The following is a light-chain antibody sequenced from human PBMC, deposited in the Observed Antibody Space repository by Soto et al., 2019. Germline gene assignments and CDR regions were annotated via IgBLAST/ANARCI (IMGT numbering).Light chain of an antibody. Sequence: DIQMTQSPSTLSGSVGDRVTITCRASQGISTYLNWYQQKPGKAPKLLTHATSTLQSGVPPRFSGSGSGTEFTLTISSLQPEDFATYYCQQLSNYPITFGQGTRLEIK. J-gene: IGKJ5*01. CDR2: ATS. CDR3: QQLSNYPIT. CDR1: QGISTY. V-gene: IGKV1-9*01.